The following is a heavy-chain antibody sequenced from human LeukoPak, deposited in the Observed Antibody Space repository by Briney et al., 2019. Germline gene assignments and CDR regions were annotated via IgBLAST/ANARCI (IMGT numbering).Heavy chain of an antibody. CDR1: GGSTSSDY. J-gene: IGHJ2*01. CDR2: VYNSGDT. D-gene: IGHD3-16*01. V-gene: IGHV4-59*08. Sequence: SETLSLTCAVSGGSTSSDYWSWIRQSPGKGLEWVGYVYNSGDTGKNPSLKSRVTILLDTSKNQCSLKLTSVSAADTAVYYCARLKLGAYFDLWGRGTLVTVSS. CDR3: ARLKLGAYFDL.